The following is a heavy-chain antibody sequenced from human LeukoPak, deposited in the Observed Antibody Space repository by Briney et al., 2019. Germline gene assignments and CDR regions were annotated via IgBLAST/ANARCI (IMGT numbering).Heavy chain of an antibody. D-gene: IGHD2-8*02. CDR3: ARDSPYGTAGY. CDR2: ISGGSRYI. Sequence: GGSLRLSCAASGFTFSTYTMNWVRQAPGKGLEWVSSISGGSRYIYYADSVKGRFTSSRDNTKNSLYLQMNSLRAEDTAVYYCARDSPYGTAGYWGQGTLVTVSS. V-gene: IGHV3-21*01. CDR1: GFTFSTYT. J-gene: IGHJ4*02.